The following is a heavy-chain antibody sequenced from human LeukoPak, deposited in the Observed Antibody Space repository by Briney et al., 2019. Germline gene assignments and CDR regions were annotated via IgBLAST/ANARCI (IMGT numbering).Heavy chain of an antibody. V-gene: IGHV3-23*01. CDR1: GFTFSSYA. Sequence: PGGSLRLSCAASGFTFSSYAMSWVRQAPGKGLEWVSAISGSGGSTYYADSVKGRFTISRDNSKNTLYLQMNSLRAEDTAVYYCARHPPFYWDYVWGSLYYFDYWGQGTLVTVSS. J-gene: IGHJ4*02. D-gene: IGHD3-16*01. CDR2: ISGSGGST. CDR3: ARHPPFYWDYVWGSLYYFDY.